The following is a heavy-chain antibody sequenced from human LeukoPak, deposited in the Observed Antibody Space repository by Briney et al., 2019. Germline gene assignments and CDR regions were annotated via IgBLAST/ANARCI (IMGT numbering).Heavy chain of an antibody. CDR2: ISSGSGAI. J-gene: IGHJ3*02. D-gene: IGHD4-11*01. CDR1: GFTFSSYS. Sequence: GGALRLCCAAAGFTFSSYSRSWGRQAPGEGVGYGSYISSGSGAIYYAESVKGRFAISRDNPKNSLSLQTNSLSPEHTALYYCARAQKYSYDAFDIWGQGTMVTVSS. V-gene: IGHV3-48*04. CDR3: ARAQKYSYDAFDI.